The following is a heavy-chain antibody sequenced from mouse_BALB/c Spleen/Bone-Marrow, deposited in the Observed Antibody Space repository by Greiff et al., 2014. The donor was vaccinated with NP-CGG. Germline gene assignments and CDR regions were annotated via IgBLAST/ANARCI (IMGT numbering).Heavy chain of an antibody. V-gene: IGHV1S137*01. CDR1: GYTFTDYA. Sequence: QVQLKESGAELVRPGVSVKISCKGSGYTFTDYAMHWVKKSHAKSLEWIGVISTYYGDASYNQKFKGKATMTVDKSSSTAYMELARLTSEDSAIYYCARKHLSNYFDYWGQGTTLTVSS. CDR2: ISTYYGDA. J-gene: IGHJ2*01. D-gene: IGHD1-1*01. CDR3: ARKHLSNYFDY.